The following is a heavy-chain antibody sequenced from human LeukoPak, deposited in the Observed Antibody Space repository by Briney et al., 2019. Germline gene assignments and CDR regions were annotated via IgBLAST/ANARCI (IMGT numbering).Heavy chain of an antibody. D-gene: IGHD1-1*01. V-gene: IGHV1-8*01. CDR2: MNPNNGNT. CDR3: AREGQQLKHFDY. J-gene: IGHJ4*02. Sequence: SVKVSCKAVGFKFTSYDINWVRQASGQGLEWMGWMNPNNGNTGYAQKFQGRVTTTRDTSTSTVYIELSSLRSEDTAVYYCAREGQQLKHFDYWGQGTLVTVSS. CDR1: GFKFTSYD.